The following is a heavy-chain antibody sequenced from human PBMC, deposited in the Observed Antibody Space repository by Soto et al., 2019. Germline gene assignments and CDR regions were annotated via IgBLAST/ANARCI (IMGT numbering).Heavy chain of an antibody. V-gene: IGHV1-3*01. CDR3: AFDVQTGVVYFDN. D-gene: IGHD1-1*01. CDR1: GYTFTSYA. J-gene: IGHJ4*02. Sequence: ASVKVSCKASGYTFTSYAMHWVRQAPGQRLEWMGWINAGNGNTKYSQKLQGRVTITRDTSTDTAYLEMNSLRPEDTAVYYCAFDVQTGVVYFDNWGQGTLVTVSS. CDR2: INAGNGNT.